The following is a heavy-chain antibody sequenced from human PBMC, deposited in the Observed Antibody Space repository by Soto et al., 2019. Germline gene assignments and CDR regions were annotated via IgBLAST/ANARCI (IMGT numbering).Heavy chain of an antibody. J-gene: IGHJ4*02. CDR1: GDSVSSNSAA. V-gene: IGHV6-1*01. CDR3: ARVGPSTSRGYSGYDFDY. CDR2: TYYRSKWYN. D-gene: IGHD5-12*01. Sequence: KQSQTLSLTCAISGDSVSSNSAAWNWIRQSPSRGLEWLGRTYYRSKWYNDYAVSVKSRITINPDTSKNQFSLQLNSVTPEDTAVYYCARVGPSTSRGYSGYDFDYWGQGTLVTVSS.